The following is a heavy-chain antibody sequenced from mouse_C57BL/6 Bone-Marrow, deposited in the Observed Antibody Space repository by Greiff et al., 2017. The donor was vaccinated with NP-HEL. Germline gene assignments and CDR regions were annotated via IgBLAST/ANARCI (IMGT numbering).Heavy chain of an antibody. V-gene: IGHV1-59*01. CDR3: ARGEAPWFAY. D-gene: IGHD3-2*02. CDR2: IDPSDSYT. Sequence: QVQLQQPGAELVRPGTSVKLSCKASGYTFTSYWMHWVKQRPGQGLEWIGVIDPSDSYTNYNQKFKGKATLTVDKSSSKAYMQLSSLTSEDAAVDYCARGEAPWFAYWGQGTLVTVSA. CDR1: GYTFTSYW. J-gene: IGHJ3*01.